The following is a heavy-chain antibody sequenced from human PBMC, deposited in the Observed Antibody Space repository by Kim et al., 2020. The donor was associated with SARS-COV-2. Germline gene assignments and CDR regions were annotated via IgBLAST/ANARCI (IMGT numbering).Heavy chain of an antibody. Sequence: GTEKYYVDAVKGRFTVSRDNAKNSLYRQMNSLRAEDTAVYYCARGRGLDSWGQGTLVTVSS. CDR3: ARGRGLDS. CDR2: GTEK. J-gene: IGHJ4*02. V-gene: IGHV3-7*01.